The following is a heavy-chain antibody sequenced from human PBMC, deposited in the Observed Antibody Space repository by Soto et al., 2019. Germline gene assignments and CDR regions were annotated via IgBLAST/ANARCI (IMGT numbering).Heavy chain of an antibody. CDR3: ARVPGYCSSTSCYYYYYGMDV. CDR2: TYYRSKWYN. V-gene: IGHV6-1*01. CDR1: GDSVSSNSAA. J-gene: IGHJ6*02. Sequence: SQTLSLTCAISGDSVSSNSAAWNWIRQSPSRGLEWLGRTYYRSKWYNDYAVSVKSRITINPDTSKNQFSLQLNSVTPEDTAVYYCARVPGYCSSTSCYYYYYGMDVWGQGTTVTVSS. D-gene: IGHD2-2*01.